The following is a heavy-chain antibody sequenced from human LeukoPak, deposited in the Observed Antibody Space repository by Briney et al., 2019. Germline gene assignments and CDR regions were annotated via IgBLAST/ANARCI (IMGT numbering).Heavy chain of an antibody. CDR2: IYYGGFT. D-gene: IGHD3-3*01. Sequence: SETLSLTCTVSGGSISSNYWSWIRQPPGKGLEWIGYIYYGGFTVYNPSLRSRVTISVDTSKKQFSLKLTSVTAADTAVYYCARGFGEVVRSDYYYYGMDVWGQGTTVTVSS. CDR1: GGSISSNY. J-gene: IGHJ6*02. V-gene: IGHV4-59*01. CDR3: ARGFGEVVRSDYYYYGMDV.